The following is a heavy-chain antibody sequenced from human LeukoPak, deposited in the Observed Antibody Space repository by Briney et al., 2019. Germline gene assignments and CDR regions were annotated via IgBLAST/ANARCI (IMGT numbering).Heavy chain of an antibody. Sequence: GASVKVSCKASGYTFTSYGISWVRQAPGQGLEWMGWISAYNGNTNYAQKLQGRVTMTEDTSTDTAYMELSSLRSEDTAVYYCATAGLEYKSGSYGDYWGQGTLVTVSS. V-gene: IGHV1-18*01. J-gene: IGHJ4*02. D-gene: IGHD1-26*01. CDR1: GYTFTSYG. CDR2: ISAYNGNT. CDR3: ATAGLEYKSGSYGDY.